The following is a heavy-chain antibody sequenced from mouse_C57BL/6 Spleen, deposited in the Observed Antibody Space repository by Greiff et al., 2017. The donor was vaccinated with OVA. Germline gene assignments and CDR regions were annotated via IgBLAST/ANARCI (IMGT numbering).Heavy chain of an antibody. Sequence: VQLQQSGAELVRPGSSVKLSCKASGYTFTSYWMHWVKQRPIQGLEWIGNIDPSDSETHYNQKFKDKATLTVDKSSSTAYMQLSSLTSEDSAVYYCARLGGNFYAMDYWGQGTSVTVSS. CDR2: IDPSDSET. CDR3: ARLGGNFYAMDY. J-gene: IGHJ4*01. CDR1: GYTFTSYW. V-gene: IGHV1-52*01. D-gene: IGHD2-1*01.